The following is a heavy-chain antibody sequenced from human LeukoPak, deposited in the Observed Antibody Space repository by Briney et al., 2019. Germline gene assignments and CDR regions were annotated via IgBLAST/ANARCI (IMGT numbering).Heavy chain of an antibody. D-gene: IGHD3-9*01. CDR3: ASGRYDILTGADY. J-gene: IGHJ4*02. Sequence: SVKVSCKASGGTFSSYAISWVRQAPGQGLEWMGGIIPIFGTANYAQKFQGRVTITADESTSAAYMELSSLRSEDTAVYYCASGRYDILTGADYWGQGTLVTVSS. CDR1: GGTFSSYA. V-gene: IGHV1-69*01. CDR2: IIPIFGTA.